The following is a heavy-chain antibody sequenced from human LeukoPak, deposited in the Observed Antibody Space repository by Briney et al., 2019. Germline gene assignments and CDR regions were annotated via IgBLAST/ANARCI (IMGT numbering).Heavy chain of an antibody. CDR3: ARNRGPGENYYMDV. V-gene: IGHV1-18*01. CDR2: ISTYNGNT. D-gene: IGHD1-14*01. CDR1: GYTFTSYG. Sequence: ASVKVSCKASGYTFTSYGLSWVRQAPGQGLEWMGWISTYNGNTNYAQKLQGRVTMTTDTSTSTAYMELRSLRSDDTAVYYCARNRGPGENYYMDVWGQGTLVTVSS. J-gene: IGHJ4*02.